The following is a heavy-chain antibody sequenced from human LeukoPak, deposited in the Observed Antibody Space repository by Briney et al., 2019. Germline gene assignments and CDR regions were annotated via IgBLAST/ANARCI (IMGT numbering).Heavy chain of an antibody. CDR3: ARDRSSGY. V-gene: IGHV3-7*01. Sequence: PGGSLRLSCAASGFTFSGYWMSWVRQAPGKGLEWVANINQDGSEKYYVDSVKGRFTISRDNAKNSLYLQMNSLRAEDTAVYYCARDRSSGYWGQGTLVTVSS. J-gene: IGHJ4*02. CDR2: INQDGSEK. D-gene: IGHD6-13*01. CDR1: GFTFSGYW.